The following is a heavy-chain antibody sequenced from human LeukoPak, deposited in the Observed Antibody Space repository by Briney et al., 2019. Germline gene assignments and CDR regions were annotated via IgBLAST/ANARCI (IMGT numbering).Heavy chain of an antibody. CDR2: INTNSGGT. V-gene: IGHV1-2*06. CDR1: GYTFTGYY. D-gene: IGHD2/OR15-2a*01. Sequence: ASVKVSCTASGYTFTGYYMHWVRQAPGQGLEWMGRINTNSGGTNYAQKLQGRVTMTTDTSTSTAYMELRSLRSDDTAVYYCARDRVFPQDHYFDYWGQGTLVTVSS. CDR3: ARDRVFPQDHYFDY. J-gene: IGHJ4*02.